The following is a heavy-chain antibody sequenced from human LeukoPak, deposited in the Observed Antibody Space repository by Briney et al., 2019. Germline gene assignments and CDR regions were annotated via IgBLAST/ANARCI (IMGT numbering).Heavy chain of an antibody. V-gene: IGHV3-7*01. CDR1: GFTLSSHW. Sequence: GGSLRLSCAASGFTLSSHWMSWVRQAPGKGLEWVADINRDGSETHYVESVEGRFTISRDNAMNSLYLQMNSLRVEDTALYHCVRDPRHFQYWGQGTVVTVSS. J-gene: IGHJ1*01. CDR3: VRDPRHFQY. CDR2: INRDGSET.